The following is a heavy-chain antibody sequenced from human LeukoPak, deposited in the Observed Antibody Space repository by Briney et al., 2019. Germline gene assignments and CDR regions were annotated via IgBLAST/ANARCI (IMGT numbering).Heavy chain of an antibody. CDR2: INNDGTSS. CDR1: GFTFSSYW. V-gene: IGHV3-74*01. J-gene: IGHJ3*01. Sequence: GGSLRLSCAASGFTFSSYWMHWVRQAPGKGLVWVSRINNDGTSSIYADSVKGRFTIYRDNAENTVYLQMNGLRAEVTAVYFCARDYGYNRRAFDVWGQGTMVTVSS. CDR3: ARDYGYNRRAFDV. D-gene: IGHD1-14*01.